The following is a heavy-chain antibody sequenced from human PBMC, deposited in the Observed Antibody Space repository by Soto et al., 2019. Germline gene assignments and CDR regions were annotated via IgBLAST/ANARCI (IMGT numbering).Heavy chain of an antibody. V-gene: IGHV1-69*13. Sequence: GASVKVSCKAPGGTFSSYAISWVRQAPGQGLEWMGGIIPIFGTANYAQKFQGRVTITADESTSTAYMELSSLRSEDTAVYYCARRIAAPPWWFDPWGQGTLVTVSS. CDR1: GGTFSSYA. CDR2: IIPIFGTA. D-gene: IGHD6-6*01. CDR3: ARRIAAPPWWFDP. J-gene: IGHJ5*02.